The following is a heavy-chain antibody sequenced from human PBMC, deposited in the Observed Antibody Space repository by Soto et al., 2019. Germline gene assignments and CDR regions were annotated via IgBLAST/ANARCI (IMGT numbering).Heavy chain of an antibody. V-gene: IGHV3-21*01. Sequence: GSLRLSCAASGFTFSICNMNWVRQAPGKGLEWVSSISSSSSYIYYADSVKGRFTISRDNAKNSLYLQMNSLRAEDTAVYYCARGKVDYDSSGYYRMYYFDYWGQGTLVTVSS. J-gene: IGHJ4*02. CDR2: ISSSSSYI. D-gene: IGHD3-22*01. CDR3: ARGKVDYDSSGYYRMYYFDY. CDR1: GFTFSICN.